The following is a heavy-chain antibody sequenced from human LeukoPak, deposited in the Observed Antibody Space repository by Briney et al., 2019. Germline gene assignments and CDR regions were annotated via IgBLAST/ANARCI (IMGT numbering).Heavy chain of an antibody. J-gene: IGHJ4*02. Sequence: EASVKVSCKASGGTFSSYAISWVRQAPGQGLEWMGGIIPIFGTANYAQKFQGRVTITTDESTSTAYMELSSLRSEDTAVYYCARAPYSGSYSHFDYWGQGTLVTVSS. V-gene: IGHV1-69*05. D-gene: IGHD1-26*01. CDR2: IIPIFGTA. CDR3: ARAPYSGSYSHFDY. CDR1: GGTFSSYA.